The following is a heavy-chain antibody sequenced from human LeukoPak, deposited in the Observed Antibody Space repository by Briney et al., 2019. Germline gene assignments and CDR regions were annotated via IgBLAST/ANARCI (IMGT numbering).Heavy chain of an antibody. V-gene: IGHV3-66*01. J-gene: IGHJ6*02. CDR1: GFTVSSNY. CDR2: IYSGGST. Sequence: GGSLRLSCAASGFTVSSNYMSWVRQAPGKGLEWVSVIYSGGSTYYADSVKGRFTISRDNSKNTLYLQMNSLGAEDTAVYNCAREGLERPLVNGFYYYYGMDVWGQGTTVTVSS. CDR3: AREGLERPLVNGFYYYYGMDV. D-gene: IGHD1-1*01.